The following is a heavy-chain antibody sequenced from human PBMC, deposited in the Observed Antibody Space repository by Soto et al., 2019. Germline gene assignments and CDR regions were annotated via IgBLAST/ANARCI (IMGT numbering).Heavy chain of an antibody. CDR2: IRSKANSYAT. J-gene: IGHJ4*02. CDR3: TREGTYCSGGSCPFDY. Sequence: EVQLVESGGGLVQPGGSLKLSCAASGFTFSGSAMHWVRQASGKGLEWVGRIRSKANSYATAYAASVKGRFTISRDDSKNTAYLQMNSLKTEDTAVYYCTREGTYCSGGSCPFDYWGQGTLVTVSS. D-gene: IGHD2-15*01. CDR1: GFTFSGSA. V-gene: IGHV3-73*01.